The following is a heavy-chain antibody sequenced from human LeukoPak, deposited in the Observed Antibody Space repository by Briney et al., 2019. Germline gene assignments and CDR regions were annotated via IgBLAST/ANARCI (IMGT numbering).Heavy chain of an antibody. Sequence: SETLSLTCTVSGGSISSGDYYWTWIRLYPGKGLLEWIGYICYSGTTYYNPSLKSRVTISVDTSKNQFSLRLWSVTAADTAVYYCARKKDDGDYHIDYWGQGTPVTVSS. CDR3: ARKKDDGDYHIDY. CDR2: ICYSGTT. V-gene: IGHV4-31*03. D-gene: IGHD4-17*01. CDR1: GGSISSGDYY. J-gene: IGHJ4*02.